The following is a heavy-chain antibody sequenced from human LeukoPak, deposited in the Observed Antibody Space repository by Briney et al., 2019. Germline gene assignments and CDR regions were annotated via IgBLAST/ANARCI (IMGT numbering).Heavy chain of an antibody. J-gene: IGHJ6*02. Sequence: SVTVSCKASGGTFSSYTISWVRQAPGQGLEWMGGIIPILGIANYAQKFQGRVTITADKSTSTAYMELSSLRSEDTAVYYCAIFTGRPNAMDVWGQGTTVTVSS. V-gene: IGHV1-69*10. CDR1: GGTFSSYT. CDR3: AIFTGRPNAMDV. CDR2: IIPILGIA.